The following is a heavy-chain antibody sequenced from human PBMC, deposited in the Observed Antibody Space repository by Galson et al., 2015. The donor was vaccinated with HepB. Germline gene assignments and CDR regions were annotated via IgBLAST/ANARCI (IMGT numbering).Heavy chain of an antibody. CDR3: ARDYFDSSSDY. Sequence: SVKVSCKASGYTFSNYALNWVRQAPGQGLEWMGWISTNTGNPTYAPAFTGRFVFSLDSSVSTAFLQISSLKAEDTAVYYCARDYFDSSSDYWGQGTLVTVSS. D-gene: IGHD3-22*01. V-gene: IGHV7-4-1*02. CDR2: ISTNTGNP. J-gene: IGHJ4*02. CDR1: GYTFSNYA.